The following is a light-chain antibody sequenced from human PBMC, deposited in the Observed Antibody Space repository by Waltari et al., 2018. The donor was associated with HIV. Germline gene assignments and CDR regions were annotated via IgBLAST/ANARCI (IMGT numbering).Light chain of an antibody. CDR2: DDS. J-gene: IGLJ3*02. CDR1: NIGSKS. Sequence: SYVLTQPPSVSVAPGKTARITCGGNNIGSKSVHWYQQKPGQAPVLVIYDDSDRPSGIPGRFSGANSGNTATLTISRVEAGDEADYYCQVWETNSHHPGVFGGGTKLTVL. CDR3: QVWETNSHHPGV. V-gene: IGLV3-21*01.